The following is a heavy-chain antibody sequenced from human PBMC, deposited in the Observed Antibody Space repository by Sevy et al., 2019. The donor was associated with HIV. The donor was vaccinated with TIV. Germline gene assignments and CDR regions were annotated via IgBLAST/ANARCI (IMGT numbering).Heavy chain of an antibody. CDR3: ATDPFSVTTSNDYMDV. D-gene: IGHD4-17*01. CDR1: GFTFSNYW. Sequence: GGSLGLSCAASGFTFSNYWMSWVRQAPGKGLEWVANIQEDGTDKYYVDSVKGRLTISRDNAKNSLYLQMNSLRAEDTAVYYCATDPFSVTTSNDYMDVWGKGTTVTVSS. J-gene: IGHJ6*03. CDR2: IQEDGTDK. V-gene: IGHV3-7*01.